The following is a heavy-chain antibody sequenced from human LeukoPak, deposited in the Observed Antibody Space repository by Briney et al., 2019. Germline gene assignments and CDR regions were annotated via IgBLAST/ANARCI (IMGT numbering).Heavy chain of an antibody. Sequence: GGSLRLSCAASGFTHSSYEMNWVRQAPGKGLEWVSYISSSGSTIYYADSVKGRFTISRDHAKNSLYLQMNSLRAEDTAVYYCARDLSESSGSYYGSSYYFDYWGQGTLVTVSS. CDR2: ISSSGSTI. D-gene: IGHD1-26*01. CDR1: GFTHSSYE. V-gene: IGHV3-48*03. J-gene: IGHJ4*02. CDR3: ARDLSESSGSYYGSSYYFDY.